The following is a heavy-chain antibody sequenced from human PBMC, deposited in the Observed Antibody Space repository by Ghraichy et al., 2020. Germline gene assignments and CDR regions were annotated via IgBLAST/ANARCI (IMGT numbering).Heavy chain of an antibody. J-gene: IGHJ3*02. V-gene: IGHV3-23*01. Sequence: GGSLRLSCAASGFTFSSYAMSWVRQAPGKGLEWVSAISGSGGSTYYADSVKGRFTISRDNSKNTLYLQMNSLRAEDTAVYYCAPRPKARYGDYTVVDAFDIWGQGTMVTVSS. CDR1: GFTFSSYA. CDR3: APRPKARYGDYTVVDAFDI. CDR2: ISGSGGST. D-gene: IGHD4-17*01.